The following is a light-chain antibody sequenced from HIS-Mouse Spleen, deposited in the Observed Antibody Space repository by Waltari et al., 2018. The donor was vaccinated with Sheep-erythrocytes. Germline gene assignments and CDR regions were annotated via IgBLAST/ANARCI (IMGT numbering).Light chain of an antibody. Sequence: QSALTQPASVSGSPGQSITISCTGTSSHVGSYNLVPWYQQHPGKAPKLMIYEGSKRPSGVSNRFSGSKSGNTASLTISGTQAMDEADYYCQAWDSSTAVFGGGTKLTVL. J-gene: IGLJ2*01. CDR2: EGS. CDR3: QAWDSSTAV. CDR1: SSHVGSYNL. V-gene: IGLV2-14*02.